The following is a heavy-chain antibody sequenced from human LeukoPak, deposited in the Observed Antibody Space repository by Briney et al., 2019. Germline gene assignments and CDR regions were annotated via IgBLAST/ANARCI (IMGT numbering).Heavy chain of an antibody. CDR3: ASQYSSSWYFRHAFDI. V-gene: IGHV4-34*01. CDR2: INHSGST. D-gene: IGHD6-13*01. Sequence: PSETLSLTCAVYGGSFSHYYWSWIRQPPGKGLEWIGEINHSGSTNYNPSLKSRVTMSVDTSKNQFSLKLSSVTAADTAVYYCASQYSSSWYFRHAFDIWGQGTMVTVSS. CDR1: GGSFSHYY. J-gene: IGHJ3*02.